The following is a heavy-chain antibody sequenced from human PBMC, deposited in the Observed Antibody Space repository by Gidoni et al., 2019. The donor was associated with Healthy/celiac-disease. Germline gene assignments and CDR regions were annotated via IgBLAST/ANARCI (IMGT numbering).Heavy chain of an antibody. CDR1: GFTFDDYA. D-gene: IGHD4-17*01. V-gene: IGHV3-9*01. Sequence: EVQLVESGGGLVQPGRSLRLSCAASGFTFDDYAMHWVRQAPGKGLEWVSGISWNSGSIGYADSVKGRFTISRDNAKNSLYLQMNSLRAEDTALYYCAKYPYGDYHSLGGNWYFDLWGRGTLVTVSS. CDR2: ISWNSGSI. J-gene: IGHJ2*01. CDR3: AKYPYGDYHSLGGNWYFDL.